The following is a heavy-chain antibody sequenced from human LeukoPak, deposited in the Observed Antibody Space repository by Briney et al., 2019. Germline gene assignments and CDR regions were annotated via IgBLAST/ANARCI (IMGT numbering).Heavy chain of an antibody. CDR3: ARDRTGTTGWFDP. CDR2: IYTSGST. V-gene: IGHV4-61*02. Sequence: PSQTLSLTCTVSGGSISSGSYYWSWIRQPAGKGLEWIGRIYTSGSTNYNPSLKSRVTISVDTSKNQFSLKLNSVTAADTAVYYCARDRTGTTGWFDPWGQGTLVTVSS. CDR1: GGSISSGSYY. D-gene: IGHD1-1*01. J-gene: IGHJ5*02.